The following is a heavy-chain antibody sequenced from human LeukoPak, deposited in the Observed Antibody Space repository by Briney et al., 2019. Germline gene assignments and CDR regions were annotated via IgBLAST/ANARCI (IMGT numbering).Heavy chain of an antibody. CDR3: AKDIGFGAFDI. D-gene: IGHD3-16*01. CDR2: INSEGSTI. CDR1: GITFSTYW. V-gene: IGHV3-74*01. Sequence: GGSLRLSCAGSGITFSTYWMHWVRQAPGKGLVWVSRINSEGSTISYADSVKGRFTISRDNSKNSLYLQMNSLRTEDTALYYCAKDIGFGAFDIWGQGTMVTVSS. J-gene: IGHJ3*02.